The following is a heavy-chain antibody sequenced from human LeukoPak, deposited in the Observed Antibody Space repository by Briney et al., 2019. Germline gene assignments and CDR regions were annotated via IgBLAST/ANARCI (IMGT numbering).Heavy chain of an antibody. CDR2: VYSGGHT. CDR1: GPIVSNNY. D-gene: IGHD3-10*01. Sequence: GGSLRLSCAASGPIVSNNYMSWVRQAPGKGLEWVSIVYSGGHTYYADSVKGRFTISRDKSKNTLYLQMSSLRAEDTAVYYCAKDRGVPRYDNCFDPWGQGTLVTVSS. J-gene: IGHJ5*02. V-gene: IGHV3-53*01. CDR3: AKDRGVPRYDNCFDP.